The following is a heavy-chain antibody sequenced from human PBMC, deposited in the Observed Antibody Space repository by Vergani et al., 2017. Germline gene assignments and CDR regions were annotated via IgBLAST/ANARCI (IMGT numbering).Heavy chain of an antibody. CDR1: GFTFSTYA. CDR2: LTGGGGST. J-gene: IGHJ4*02. Sequence: EVQLLESGGSLKQPGGSVRLSCAASGFTFSTYAMHWVRQAPGKGLEWVSALTGGGGSTYYADSFKGRFIIARDNSRDTLYLQMNSLRPEDTATYYCVKDGGIYANFFDSWGQGTLVTVSS. V-gene: IGHV3-23*01. D-gene: IGHD1-26*01. CDR3: VKDGGIYANFFDS.